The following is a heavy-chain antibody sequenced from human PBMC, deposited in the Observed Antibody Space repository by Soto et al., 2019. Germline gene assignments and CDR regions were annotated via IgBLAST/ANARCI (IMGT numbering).Heavy chain of an antibody. CDR2: ISAYNGNT. V-gene: IGHV1-18*04. J-gene: IGHJ4*02. Sequence: ASVKVSCKASGYTFTSYGISWVRQAPGQGLEWMGWISAYNGNTNYAQKLQGRVTMTTDTSTSTAYMELRSLRSDDTAVYYCARARASGSGWYVVGYWGQGTLVTVSS. CDR1: GYTFTSYG. CDR3: ARARASGSGWYVVGY. D-gene: IGHD6-19*01.